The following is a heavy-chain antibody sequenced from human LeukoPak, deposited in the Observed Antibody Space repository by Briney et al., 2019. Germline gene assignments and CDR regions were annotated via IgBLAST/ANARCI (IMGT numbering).Heavy chain of an antibody. CDR1: GFTLSDYH. J-gene: IGHJ4*02. CDR3: ARGYSSSWYY. Sequence: PGGALRLSCAAPGFTLSDYHMSWIRQAPGKGLEWVSHISSSSSYINYADSVKGRFTISRDNAKNSLYLQMNSLRVEDTAVYYCARGYSSSWYYWGQGTLVTVSS. V-gene: IGHV3-11*06. CDR2: ISSSSSYI. D-gene: IGHD6-13*01.